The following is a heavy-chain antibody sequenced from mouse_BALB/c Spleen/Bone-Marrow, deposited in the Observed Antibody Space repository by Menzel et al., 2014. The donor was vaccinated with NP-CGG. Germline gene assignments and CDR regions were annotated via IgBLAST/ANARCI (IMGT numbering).Heavy chain of an antibody. CDR2: IGNGGGST. V-gene: IGHV5-12-2*01. CDR3: TRHGEVRRFYYALDY. CDR1: GFTFSSYS. Sequence: EVKLVDSGGGLVQPGGSLKLSCTASGFTFSSYSMSWVRPTPEKRLEWVAYIGNGGGSTYYPDAVKGRFTISRDNAKDSLYLQMSGLKSEDTAMYYCTRHGEVRRFYYALDYWGQGTSVTVSS. D-gene: IGHD2-14*01. J-gene: IGHJ4*01.